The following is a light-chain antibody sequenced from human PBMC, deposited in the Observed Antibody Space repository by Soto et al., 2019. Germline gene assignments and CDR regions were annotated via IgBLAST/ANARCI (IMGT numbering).Light chain of an antibody. CDR1: QSVSTY. Sequence: EIELTQSPATLSLSPGERATLSCRASQSVSTYLAWYQQKPGQAPRLLIYDASNRATGIPARFSGSGSGTDFTLTISRLEPEDFAVYYCQQYGSSPRTFGQGTKVEIK. CDR2: DAS. J-gene: IGKJ1*01. V-gene: IGKV3-20*01. CDR3: QQYGSSPRT.